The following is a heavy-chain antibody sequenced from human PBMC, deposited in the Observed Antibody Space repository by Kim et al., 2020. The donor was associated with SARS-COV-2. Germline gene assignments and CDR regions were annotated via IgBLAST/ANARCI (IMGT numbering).Heavy chain of an antibody. V-gene: IGHV4-38-2*02. D-gene: IGHD3-22*01. Sequence: SETLSLTCTVSGYSISSGYYWGWIRQPPGKGLEWIGSIYHSGSTYYNPSLKSRVTISVDTSKNQFSLKLSSVTAADTAVYYCAREASSALLYYYYGVDVWGQGTTVTVSS. CDR2: IYHSGST. CDR3: AREASSALLYYYYGVDV. CDR1: GYSISSGYY. J-gene: IGHJ6*02.